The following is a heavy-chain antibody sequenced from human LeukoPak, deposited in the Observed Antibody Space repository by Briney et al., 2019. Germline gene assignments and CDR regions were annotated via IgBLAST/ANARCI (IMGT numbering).Heavy chain of an antibody. V-gene: IGHV3-23*01. CDR2: ISGSGGAT. CDR3: AGVWGPTSSWPWGFDY. CDR1: GFTFSSYA. Sequence: SGGSLRLSCAASGFTFSSYAMSWVRQAPGKGLEWVSAISGSGGATYYAGSAKGRLTISRDNSKNMVYLKLNSLRADDTAIYYCAGVWGPTSSWPWGFDYWGQGALVTVSS. J-gene: IGHJ4*02. D-gene: IGHD2-2*01.